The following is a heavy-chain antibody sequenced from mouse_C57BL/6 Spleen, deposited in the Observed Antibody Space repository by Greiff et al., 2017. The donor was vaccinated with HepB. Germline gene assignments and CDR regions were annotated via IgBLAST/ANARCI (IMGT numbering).Heavy chain of an antibody. CDR1: GYAFSSSW. CDR2: IYPGDGDT. D-gene: IGHD4-1*01. V-gene: IGHV1-82*01. CDR3: ARYDSNWAFAY. Sequence: QVQLKQSGPELVKPGASVKISCKASGYAFSSSWMNWVKQRPGKGLEWIGRIYPGDGDTNYNGKFKGKATLTADKSSSTAYMQLSSLTSEDSAVYFCARYDSNWAFAYWGQGTLVTVSA. J-gene: IGHJ3*01.